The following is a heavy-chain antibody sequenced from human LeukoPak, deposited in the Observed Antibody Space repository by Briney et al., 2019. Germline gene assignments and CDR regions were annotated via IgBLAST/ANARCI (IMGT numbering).Heavy chain of an antibody. CDR2: INHSGST. CDR3: ARGGQRGVVVVAATRVNFDY. Sequence: SETLSLTCAVYGGSFSGYYWSWIRQPPGKGLEWIGEINHSGSTNYNPSLKSRVTISVDTSKNQFSLKLSSVTAADTAVYYCARGGQRGVVVVAATRVNFDYWGQGTLVTVSS. J-gene: IGHJ4*02. D-gene: IGHD2-15*01. CDR1: GGSFSGYY. V-gene: IGHV4-34*01.